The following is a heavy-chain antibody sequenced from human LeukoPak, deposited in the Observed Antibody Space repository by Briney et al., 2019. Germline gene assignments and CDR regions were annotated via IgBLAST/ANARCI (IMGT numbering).Heavy chain of an antibody. Sequence: PGGSLRLSCAASEFTVSENYMSWVGQAPGKGLEWVSGINWNGGTTTYADCVKGRFTISRDNAKNSLYLQMNSLRAEDTTFYYCARDRDQWLEAFDIWGQGTMVTVSS. CDR1: EFTVSENY. D-gene: IGHD6-19*01. CDR3: ARDRDQWLEAFDI. CDR2: INWNGGTT. J-gene: IGHJ3*02. V-gene: IGHV3-20*04.